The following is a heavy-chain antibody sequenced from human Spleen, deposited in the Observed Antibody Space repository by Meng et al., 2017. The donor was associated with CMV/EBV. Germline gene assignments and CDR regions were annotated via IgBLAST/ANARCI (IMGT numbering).Heavy chain of an antibody. Sequence: ASVKVSCKASGYTFTSYYMHWVRQAPGQGLEWMGIINPSGGSTSYAQKFQGRVTMTRDTSTSTVYMELSSLRSEDTAVYYCARAGGRFLEWSPSDYWGQGTLVTVSS. V-gene: IGHV1-46*01. CDR2: INPSGGST. CDR3: ARAGGRFLEWSPSDY. CDR1: GYTFTSYY. J-gene: IGHJ4*02. D-gene: IGHD3-3*01.